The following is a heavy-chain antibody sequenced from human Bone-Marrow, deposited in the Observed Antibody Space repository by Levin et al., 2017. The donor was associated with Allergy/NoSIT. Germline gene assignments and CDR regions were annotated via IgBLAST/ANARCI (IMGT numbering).Heavy chain of an antibody. CDR2: IYYSGST. CDR3: AREDGSTFDS. J-gene: IGHJ4*02. CDR1: GGSISSGGYH. V-gene: IGHV4-31*03. D-gene: IGHD5-24*01. Sequence: PSETLSLTCTVSGGSISSGGYHWSWIRQHAGKGLEWIGYIYYSGSTYYNPSLKSRAMITLDTSKNQFSLKVTSATAADAAVYYCAREDGSTFDSWGQGTLVTVSS.